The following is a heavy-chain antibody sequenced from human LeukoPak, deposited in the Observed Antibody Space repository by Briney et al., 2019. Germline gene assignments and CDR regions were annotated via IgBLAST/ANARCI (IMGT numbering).Heavy chain of an antibody. Sequence: TGGSLRLSCAASGLAFSDAWMSWVRQAPGKGLEWVGRIKSKNDDGTRDYAAPMKGRFTISRDDAKNRLYLQMNSLKSEDTAVYYCTTAPRKRIYDRSGYYNFYYYMDVWGKGTTVTVSS. CDR2: IKSKNDDGTR. J-gene: IGHJ6*03. V-gene: IGHV3-15*01. D-gene: IGHD3-22*01. CDR1: GLAFSDAW. CDR3: TTAPRKRIYDRSGYYNFYYYMDV.